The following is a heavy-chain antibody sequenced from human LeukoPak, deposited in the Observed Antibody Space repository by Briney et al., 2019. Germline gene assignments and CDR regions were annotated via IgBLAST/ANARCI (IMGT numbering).Heavy chain of an antibody. Sequence: PGGSLRLSCAASGFTFDDYGMSWVRQAPGKGLEWVSGINWNGGSTGYADSVKGRFTISRDNAKNSLYLQMNSLRAEDTALYYCARDSYYGSGSYYKGYFDYWGQGTLVTVSS. D-gene: IGHD3-10*01. CDR2: INWNGGST. CDR3: ARDSYYGSGSYYKGYFDY. V-gene: IGHV3-20*04. CDR1: GFTFDDYG. J-gene: IGHJ4*02.